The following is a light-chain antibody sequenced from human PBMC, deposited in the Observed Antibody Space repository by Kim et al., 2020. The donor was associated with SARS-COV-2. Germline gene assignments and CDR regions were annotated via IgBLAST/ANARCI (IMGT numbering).Light chain of an antibody. CDR1: QSISNC. CDR2: DAS. J-gene: IGKJ4*01. Sequence: SASVGDRVTITCRASQSISNCLAWYQQKPGEAPKLLIYDASSLESGVPSRFGGSGSGTEFTLTISSLQPDDLTTYYCQQYNGYPLTFGGGTKVEI. V-gene: IGKV1-5*01. CDR3: QQYNGYPLT.